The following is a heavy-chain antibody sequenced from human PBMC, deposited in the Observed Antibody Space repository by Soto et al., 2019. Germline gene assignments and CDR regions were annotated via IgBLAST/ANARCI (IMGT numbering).Heavy chain of an antibody. CDR2: IYYSGST. J-gene: IGHJ5*02. D-gene: IGHD2-15*01. CDR1: GGSISSGDYY. V-gene: IGHV4-30-4*01. CDR3: AGGKKINWFDP. Sequence: SETLSLTCTVSGGSISSGDYYWSWIRQPPGKGLGWIGYIYYSGSTYYNPSLKSRVTISVDTSKNQFSLKLSSVTAADTAVYYCAGGKKINWFDPWGQGTLVTVSS.